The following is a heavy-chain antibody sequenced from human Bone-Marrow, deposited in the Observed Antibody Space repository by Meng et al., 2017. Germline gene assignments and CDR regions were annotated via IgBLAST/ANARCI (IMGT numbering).Heavy chain of an antibody. D-gene: IGHD2-2*01. CDR3: ARRLETHCSSTSCYVGGPYWYFDL. V-gene: IGHV4-59*08. CDR2: IYYSGST. J-gene: IGHJ2*01. Sequence: QVQLQESGPGLVKPSETLFLTCTVSGGSISSYYWSWIRQPPGKGLEWIGYIYYSGSTYYNPSLKSRVTISVDTSKNQFSLKLSSVTAADTAVYYCARRLETHCSSTSCYVGGPYWYFDLWGRGTLVTVSS. CDR1: GGSISSYY.